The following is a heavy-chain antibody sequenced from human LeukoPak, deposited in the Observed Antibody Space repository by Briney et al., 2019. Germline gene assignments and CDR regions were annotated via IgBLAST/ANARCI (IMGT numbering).Heavy chain of an antibody. V-gene: IGHV4-4*02. CDR3: ARGPRK. CDR2: VYYSGSP. J-gene: IGHJ3*01. CDR1: GGPITIGTW. Sequence: SETLSLTCAVSGGPITIGTWWTWVRQPPGQGLKWIGEVYYSGSPNYNSSLKSRVTISLDKTKNQFLLNLTPVTAADTAVYYCARGPRKWGQGTMVTVSS.